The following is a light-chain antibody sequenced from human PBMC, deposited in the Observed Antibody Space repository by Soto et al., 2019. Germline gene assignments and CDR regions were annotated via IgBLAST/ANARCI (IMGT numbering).Light chain of an antibody. CDR3: QQYGSSPKT. J-gene: IGKJ1*01. CDR1: QSVRDSY. Sequence: EIVLTQSPGTLSLSPGERATLSCRTSQSVRDSYLAWYQQKPGQAPRLLIYGASSRAPGIPDRFSGSGSGTDFTLTITRLEPEDFAVYYCQQYGSSPKTLGQGTKVEIK. V-gene: IGKV3-20*01. CDR2: GAS.